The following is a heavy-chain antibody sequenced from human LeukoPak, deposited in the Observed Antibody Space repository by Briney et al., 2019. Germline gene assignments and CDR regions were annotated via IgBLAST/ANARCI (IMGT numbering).Heavy chain of an antibody. V-gene: IGHV3-30-3*01. CDR1: GFTFSSYA. CDR3: ASTEWELPTDFDY. Sequence: GGSLRLSCAASGFTFSSYAMHWVRQAPGKGLEWVAVISYDGSNNYYADSVKGRFTISRDNSKNTLYLQMNSLRAEDTAVYYCASTEWELPTDFDYWGQGTLVTVSS. CDR2: ISYDGSNN. J-gene: IGHJ4*02. D-gene: IGHD1-26*01.